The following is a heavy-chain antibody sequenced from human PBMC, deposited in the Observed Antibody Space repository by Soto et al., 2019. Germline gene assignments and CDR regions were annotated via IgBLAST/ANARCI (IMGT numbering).Heavy chain of an antibody. V-gene: IGHV3-7*01. CDR3: APLLYAT. CDR2: INPDESDK. CDR1: GFTFRTSW. D-gene: IGHD2-2*01. J-gene: IGHJ5*02. Sequence: PGGSLRLSCAASGFTFRTSWMNWVRQAPGKGLEWVANINPDESDKYYVDSVKGRFTISRDNAKNSLYLQMNSLRGEDTAVYYCAPLLYATWGQGTLVTVSS.